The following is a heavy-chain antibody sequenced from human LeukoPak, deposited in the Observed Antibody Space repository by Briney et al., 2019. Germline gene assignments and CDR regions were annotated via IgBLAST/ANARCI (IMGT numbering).Heavy chain of an antibody. Sequence: RASVKVSCKASGYTFTSYYMHWVRQAPGQGLEWMGLINPSGGTTRYAQKFQGRVTMTRDLSTSTAYMELSSLRSDDTAVYYCARETGYAYGRAPLDYWGQGTLVTVSS. D-gene: IGHD5-18*01. CDR2: INPSGGTT. J-gene: IGHJ4*02. CDR1: GYTFTSYY. V-gene: IGHV1-46*01. CDR3: ARETGYAYGRAPLDY.